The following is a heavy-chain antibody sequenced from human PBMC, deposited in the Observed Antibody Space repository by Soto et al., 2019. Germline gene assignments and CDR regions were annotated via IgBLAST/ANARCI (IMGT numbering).Heavy chain of an antibody. CDR2: ISSSSSYI. D-gene: IGHD2-2*01. CDR3: ARGLDCSSTSCYGLDY. J-gene: IGHJ4*02. V-gene: IGHV3-21*01. Sequence: EVQLVESGGGLVKPGGSLRLSCAASGFTFSSYSMNWVRQAPGKGLEWVSSISSSSSYIYYADSVKGRFTISRDNAKNSLYLQMNSLRAEDTAVYYCARGLDCSSTSCYGLDYWGQGTLVTVSS. CDR1: GFTFSSYS.